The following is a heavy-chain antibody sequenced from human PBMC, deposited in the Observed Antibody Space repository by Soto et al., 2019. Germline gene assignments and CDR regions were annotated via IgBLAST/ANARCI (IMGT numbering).Heavy chain of an antibody. D-gene: IGHD5-12*01. CDR2: ISAYNGNT. CDR1: GYTFTSYG. Sequence: QVQLVQSGAEVKKPGASVKVSCKASGYTFTSYGISWVRQAPGQGLEWMGWISAYNGNTNYAQKLQGRVTMTTDTPTITXXMELRSLRSDDTAVYYCARDSHGIERAYSGYDFDYWGQGTLVTVSS. V-gene: IGHV1-18*01. CDR3: ARDSHGIERAYSGYDFDY. J-gene: IGHJ4*02.